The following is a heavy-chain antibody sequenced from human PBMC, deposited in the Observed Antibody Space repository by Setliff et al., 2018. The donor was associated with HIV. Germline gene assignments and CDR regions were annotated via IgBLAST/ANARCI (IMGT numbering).Heavy chain of an antibody. Sequence: SETLSLTCTVSGGSITGYYWSWVRQPPGKGLEWIGYIFYSGTTNYSPSLNSRATISVDTSKNSFSLRLSSVTAADTAVYYCARVNALIRAPFDYWGQGALVTV. CDR2: IFYSGTT. J-gene: IGHJ4*02. CDR1: GGSITGYY. V-gene: IGHV4-59*01. CDR3: ARVNALIRAPFDY.